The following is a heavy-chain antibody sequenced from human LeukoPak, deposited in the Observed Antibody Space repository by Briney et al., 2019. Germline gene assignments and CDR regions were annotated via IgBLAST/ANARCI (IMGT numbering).Heavy chain of an antibody. V-gene: IGHV1-18*01. D-gene: IGHD1-26*01. J-gene: IGHJ3*02. CDR1: GDTFTSYG. CDR3: ARALVRGRELNLNDAFDI. Sequence: ASVKVSCKTSGDTFTSYGINWVRQAPGQGLEWMGWINTDTGKTNYPQRLQGRVTLTTDTSASTAYLDLRSLRSDDTAVYYCARALVRGRELNLNDAFDIWGQRTMVTVSS. CDR2: INTDTGKT.